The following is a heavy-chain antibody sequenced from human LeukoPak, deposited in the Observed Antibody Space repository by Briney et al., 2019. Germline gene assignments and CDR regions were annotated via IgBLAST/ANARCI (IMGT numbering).Heavy chain of an antibody. Sequence: GGSLRLSCAASGFTFSTYWMHWVRQVPGKGLVWVSRTNSDGSTTTYADSMKGRFTISRDNAKNTLYLQMNSLRAEDTAVYYCARVPLSVPYYSNYFDYWGQGTLVTVSS. V-gene: IGHV3-74*01. D-gene: IGHD4-11*01. J-gene: IGHJ4*02. CDR3: ARVPLSVPYYSNYFDY. CDR2: TNSDGSTT. CDR1: GFTFSTYW.